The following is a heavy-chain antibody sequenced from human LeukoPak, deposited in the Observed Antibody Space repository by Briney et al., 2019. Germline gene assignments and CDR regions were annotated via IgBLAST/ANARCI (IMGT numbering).Heavy chain of an antibody. CDR3: ARGRWELTPYYYYYMDV. CDR2: IIPIFGTA. V-gene: IGHV1-69*05. Sequence: GASVKVSCKASGGTFSSYAISWVRQAPGQGLEWMGGIIPIFGTANYAQKFQGRVTITRNTSISTAYMELSSLRSEDTAVYYCARGRWELTPYYYYYMDVWGKGTTVTVSS. D-gene: IGHD1-26*01. CDR1: GGTFSSYA. J-gene: IGHJ6*03.